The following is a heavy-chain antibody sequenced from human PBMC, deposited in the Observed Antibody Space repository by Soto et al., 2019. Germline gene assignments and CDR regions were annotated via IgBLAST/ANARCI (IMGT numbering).Heavy chain of an antibody. J-gene: IGHJ5*02. CDR3: ARLGAFYQSLDP. Sequence: SETLSLTSAVHGVSFLGYYWSWIRQPPGKGLEWIGEINQSGSTNYNPSLKSRVTISVDTSKNQFSLRLTSVTAADSAVYYCARLGAFYQSLDPWGPGTLVTVS. V-gene: IGHV4-34*01. D-gene: IGHD3-3*02. CDR2: INQSGST. CDR1: GVSFLGYY.